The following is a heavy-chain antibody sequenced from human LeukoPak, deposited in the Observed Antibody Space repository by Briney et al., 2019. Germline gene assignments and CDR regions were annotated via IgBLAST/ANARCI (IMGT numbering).Heavy chain of an antibody. CDR3: ARDGGLHTNFDY. CDR2: TKPDGSAE. D-gene: IGHD2-15*01. CDR1: GFSFRNYW. V-gene: IGHV3-7*01. J-gene: IGHJ4*02. Sequence: PGGSLRLSCAASGFSFRNYWMGSVRQAPGKGLEWVANTKPDGSAEYYADSVRGRFTASRDNANNLLYLQVNRLRAEDTAVYYCARDGGLHTNFDYWGQGTLLTVSS.